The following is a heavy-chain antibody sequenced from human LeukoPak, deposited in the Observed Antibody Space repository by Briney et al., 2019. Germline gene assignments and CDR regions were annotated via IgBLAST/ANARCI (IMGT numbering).Heavy chain of an antibody. CDR1: GGSISSGDYY. V-gene: IGHV4-30-4*01. D-gene: IGHD5-18*01. J-gene: IGHJ4*02. Sequence: SGTLSLTCTVSGGSISSGDYYWSWIRQPPGKGLEWIGYIYYSGSTYYNPSLKSRVTISVDTSKNQFFLKLSSVTAADTAVYYCARGHRGYSYGYDYWGQGTLVTVTS. CDR3: ARGHRGYSYGYDY. CDR2: IYYSGST.